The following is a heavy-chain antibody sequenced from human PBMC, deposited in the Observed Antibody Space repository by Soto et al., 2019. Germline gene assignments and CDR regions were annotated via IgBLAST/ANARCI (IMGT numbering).Heavy chain of an antibody. CDR2: ITWNSGRF. Sequence: GGSLRLSCSVAGFTFDDYAMHWVRQVPGRGLEWVSGITWNSGRFAYAHSVQGRFSISRDNAKNSLYLQMTNLRLEDTALYYFGKEKSQTGVIRAYDFWGPGTLVTVSS. V-gene: IGHV3-9*01. J-gene: IGHJ4*02. D-gene: IGHD4-17*01. CDR1: GFTFDDYA. CDR3: GKEKSQTGVIRAYDF.